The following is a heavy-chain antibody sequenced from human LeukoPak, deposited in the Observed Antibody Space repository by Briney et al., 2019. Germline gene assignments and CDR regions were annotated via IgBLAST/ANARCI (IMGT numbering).Heavy chain of an antibody. D-gene: IGHD3-22*01. CDR1: ELTVTSNY. CDR2: IYPVGDI. CDR3: AGTYYYDKGAFDI. Sequence: GGSLRLSCAASELTVTSNYMSWVGQPPGRGLQWVSFIYPVGDIYYADSVKGRFTISRDNSKNTLYLQMNSLRAEDTAVYYCAGTYYYDKGAFDIWGQGTMVTVSS. J-gene: IGHJ3*02. V-gene: IGHV3-53*01.